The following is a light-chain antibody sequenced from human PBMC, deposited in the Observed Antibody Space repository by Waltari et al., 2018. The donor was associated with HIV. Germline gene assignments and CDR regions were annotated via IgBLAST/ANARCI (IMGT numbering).Light chain of an antibody. CDR2: DVT. CDR1: SSDIGRFDY. CDR3: CSYSDSGTIL. V-gene: IGLV2-14*03. Sequence: SALTQSASVSGSPGQSITISCLGASSDIGRFDYVSWYQQHPDKAPKLILYDVTYRPSGVSGRFSGSRSGSMASLTISGLQPEDEADYFCCSYSDSGTILFGGGTRVTVL. J-gene: IGLJ2*01.